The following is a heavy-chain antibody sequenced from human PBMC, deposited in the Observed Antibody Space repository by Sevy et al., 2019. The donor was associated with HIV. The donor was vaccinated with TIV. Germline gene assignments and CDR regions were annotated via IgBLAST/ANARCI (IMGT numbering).Heavy chain of an antibody. V-gene: IGHV3-64*02. D-gene: IGHD1-26*01. CDR1: GFTFSSYV. Sequence: GGSLGLSCAASGFTFSSYVVHWARQAPGKGLESVSAISSTGGNTYYIDSVKGRFTISRDNSKNTLYLQMDSLRVEDMAVYYCVRRGTAGSYDYWGQGALVTVSS. J-gene: IGHJ4*02. CDR2: ISSTGGNT. CDR3: VRRGTAGSYDY.